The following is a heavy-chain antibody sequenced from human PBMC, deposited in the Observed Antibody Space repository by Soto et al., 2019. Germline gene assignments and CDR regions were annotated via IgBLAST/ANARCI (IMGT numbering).Heavy chain of an antibody. J-gene: IGHJ4*02. CDR1: GGTFSSYT. D-gene: IGHD2-15*01. Sequence: QVQLVQSGAEVKKPGSSVKVSCKASGGTFSSYTISWLRQAPGQGLEGMGRIIPILGIANYAQKFQGRVTINADKSTSTAYRELTSLRSADTAVYYCARNGGCSGGRCYPPYWGQGTLVTFSS. CDR2: IIPILGIA. CDR3: ARNGGCSGGRCYPPY. V-gene: IGHV1-69*02.